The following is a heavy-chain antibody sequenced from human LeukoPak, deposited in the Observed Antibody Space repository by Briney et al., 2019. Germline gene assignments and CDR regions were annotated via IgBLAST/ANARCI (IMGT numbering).Heavy chain of an antibody. CDR3: ARRGVKAWDI. Sequence: GGSLSPSCAASGFTASSNYMSWVRQAPGKGLEWASVIYSGGSTYYAHSVKGRFTISRDNSKNTLYLQMNSLRAEDTAVYYCARRGVKAWDIWGQGTMVTVSS. D-gene: IGHD2-8*01. J-gene: IGHJ3*02. CDR2: IYSGGST. V-gene: IGHV3-66*04. CDR1: GFTASSNY.